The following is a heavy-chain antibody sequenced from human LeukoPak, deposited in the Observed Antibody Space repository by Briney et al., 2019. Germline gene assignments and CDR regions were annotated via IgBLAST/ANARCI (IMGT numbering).Heavy chain of an antibody. D-gene: IGHD3-22*01. CDR3: ARDYYDSSGSFDY. V-gene: IGHV3-30*04. CDR2: ISYDGSNK. CDR1: GFTFSSFA. J-gene: IGHJ4*02. Sequence: PGRSLRLSCAASGFTFSSFAMHWVRQAPGKGLEWVAVISYDGSNKYYADSMKGRFTISRDSSKNTVYLQMNSLRVEDTAVYYCARDYYDSSGSFDYWGQGTLVTVSS.